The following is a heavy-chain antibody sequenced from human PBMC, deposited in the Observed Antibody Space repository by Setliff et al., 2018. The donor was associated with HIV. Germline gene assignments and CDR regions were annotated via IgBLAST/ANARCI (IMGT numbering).Heavy chain of an antibody. CDR3: ARGEGGFLDFDLVLTTFDF. D-gene: IGHD3-9*01. CDR1: GESFSAYS. J-gene: IGHJ4*02. CDR2: INHSGST. Sequence: SETLSLTCAVYGESFSAYSWTWIRQPPGKGLEWIGEINHSGSTTYNPSLESRAAIFLDTSKKQFSLSLTSVTAADTAVYYCARGEGGFLDFDLVLTTFDFWGQGTPVTVSS. V-gene: IGHV4-34*01.